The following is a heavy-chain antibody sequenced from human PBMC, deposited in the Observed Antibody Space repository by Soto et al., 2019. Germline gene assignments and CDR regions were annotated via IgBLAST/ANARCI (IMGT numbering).Heavy chain of an antibody. CDR3: ASRDPGTSVDY. D-gene: IGHD1-7*01. Sequence: PSETLSLTCAVSGGSFTSNNWWNWVRQPPGQLVEWIGEIYRTGGTNYNPSLKSRVTISLDKSENQFSLKVTSLTAADTAVYYCASRDPGTSVDYWGQGTLVTVSS. CDR1: GGSFTSNNW. V-gene: IGHV4-4*02. CDR2: IYRTGGT. J-gene: IGHJ4*02.